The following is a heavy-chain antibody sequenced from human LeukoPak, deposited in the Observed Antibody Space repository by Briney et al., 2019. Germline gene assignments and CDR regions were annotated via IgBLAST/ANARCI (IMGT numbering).Heavy chain of an antibody. V-gene: IGHV3-48*02. Sequence: GGSLRLSCAASEFTFSNFFMNWVRQAPGKGLEWVSYISSSSSTIYYADSVKGRFTISRDNAKNSLYLQMNSLRDEDTAVYYCARDPSIAVSDAFDIWGQGTMVTVSS. D-gene: IGHD6-19*01. J-gene: IGHJ3*02. CDR2: ISSSSSTI. CDR3: ARDPSIAVSDAFDI. CDR1: EFTFSNFF.